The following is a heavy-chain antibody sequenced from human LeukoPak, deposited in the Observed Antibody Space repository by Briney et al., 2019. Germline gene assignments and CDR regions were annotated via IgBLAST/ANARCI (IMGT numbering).Heavy chain of an antibody. Sequence: SETLSLTCSVSGDSISTYHWNWIRKPPGKGLEWIGYMQSTGNSNYNPSLKNRVNIFVDMSKNHFVLNLRSVTAADTAVYYCARDKRHSYGRYFDPWGQGMLVTVSS. V-gene: IGHV4-59*01. CDR3: ARDKRHSYGRYFDP. D-gene: IGHD5-18*01. CDR1: GDSISTYH. CDR2: MQSTGNS. J-gene: IGHJ4*02.